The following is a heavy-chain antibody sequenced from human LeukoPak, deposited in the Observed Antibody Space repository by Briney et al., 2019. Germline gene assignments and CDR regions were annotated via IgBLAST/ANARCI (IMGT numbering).Heavy chain of an antibody. CDR2: IWYDGSNK. D-gene: IGHD3-10*01. CDR1: GFTFSSYG. CDR3: ARSITMVRGGTALDY. V-gene: IGHV3-33*01. Sequence: GGSLRLSCAASGFTFSSYGMHWVRQAPGKGLEWVAVIWYDGSNKYYADSVKGRFTISRDNSKNTLYLQMNSLRAEDTAVYYCARSITMVRGGTALDYWGQGTLVTVSS. J-gene: IGHJ4*02.